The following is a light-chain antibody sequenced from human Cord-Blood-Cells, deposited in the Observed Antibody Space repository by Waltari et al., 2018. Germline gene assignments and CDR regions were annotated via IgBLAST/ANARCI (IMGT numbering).Light chain of an antibody. Sequence: DIQMTQSPSSLSASVGDIVTITCRASQSISSYLNWYQQKPGKAPKPLIYAATSLQSGVPSRFSGSGSGTDFTLTISSLQPEDFATYYWQQSYSTPWTFGQGTKVEIK. J-gene: IGKJ1*01. CDR3: QQSYSTPWT. CDR2: AAT. V-gene: IGKV1-39*01. CDR1: QSISSY.